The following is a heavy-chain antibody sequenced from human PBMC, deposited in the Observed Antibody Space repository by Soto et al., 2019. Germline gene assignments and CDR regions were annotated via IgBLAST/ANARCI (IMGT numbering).Heavy chain of an antibody. CDR3: ARCSGWYGQCYFDC. D-gene: IGHD6-13*01. V-gene: IGHV3-53*02. Sequence: DVQLVETGGGLIQPGGSLRLSCAASGFIVSSSYMSWVRQAPGKGLEWVSVLYSDGRTYYADSVKGRFTISRDNSKNTLYPQMTSRSAEDTAVFYCARCSGWYGQCYFDCWGQGTLVTVSS. J-gene: IGHJ4*02. CDR2: LYSDGRT. CDR1: GFIVSSSY.